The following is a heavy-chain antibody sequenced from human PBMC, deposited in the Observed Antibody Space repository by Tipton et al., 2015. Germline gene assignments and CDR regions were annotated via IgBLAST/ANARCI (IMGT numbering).Heavy chain of an antibody. Sequence: QSGPEVKKPGASVKVSCKASGYTFTSYDINWVRQATGQGLEWMGWMNPNSGDTDYAQSFQGRVSLTMNTSIDTAYMELSSLRSEDTAVYYCAGESFDYWGQGTLVTVSS. CDR3: AGESFDY. J-gene: IGHJ4*02. V-gene: IGHV1-8*01. CDR1: GYTFTSYD. CDR2: MNPNSGDT.